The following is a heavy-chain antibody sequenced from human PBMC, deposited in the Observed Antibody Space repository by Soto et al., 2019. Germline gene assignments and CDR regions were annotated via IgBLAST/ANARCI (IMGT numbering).Heavy chain of an antibody. CDR3: ARGGFLDPHIDV. J-gene: IGHJ3*01. CDR1: GYSFTSYD. Sequence: QVQLVQSGAEVKKPGASVKVSCKTSGYSFTSYDMNWVRQVPGQGPEWMGWMNPNSADTGYAQKFQCRMTMSRAMSTRTIYMELSGLTSADTAVYYCARGGFLDPHIDVWGRGTMVTVAS. V-gene: IGHV1-8*01. CDR2: MNPNSADT.